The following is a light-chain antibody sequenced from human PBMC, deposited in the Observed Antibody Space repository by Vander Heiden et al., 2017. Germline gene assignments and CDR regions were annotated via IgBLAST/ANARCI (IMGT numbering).Light chain of an antibody. J-gene: IGKJ2*01. CDR2: AAS. CDR1: QSISSY. V-gene: IGKV1-39*01. CDR3: QQSDSTPYT. Sequence: DIQMTQSPSSLSASVGDRVTITSRASQSISSYLNWYQQKPGKAPKLLIYAASSLQRGVTSRYSGSGSATDFTLTISRLQPEDFATYYWQQSDSTPYTFGQGTKLEIK.